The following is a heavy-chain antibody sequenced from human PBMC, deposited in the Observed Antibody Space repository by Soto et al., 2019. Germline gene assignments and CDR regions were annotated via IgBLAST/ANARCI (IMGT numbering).Heavy chain of an antibody. Sequence: EVQLVESGGGFVQPGGSLRLSCAASGFSFSAYRMNWVRQAPGKGLEWVSYINSRSSSMYYAGSVKGRFTISRDNAQNALFLQMNSLTDEDTAVYYCARDWTYCSGGSCYYGMDVWGQGTTVTVSS. D-gene: IGHD2-15*01. J-gene: IGHJ6*02. V-gene: IGHV3-48*02. CDR2: INSRSSSM. CDR1: GFSFSAYR. CDR3: ARDWTYCSGGSCYYGMDV.